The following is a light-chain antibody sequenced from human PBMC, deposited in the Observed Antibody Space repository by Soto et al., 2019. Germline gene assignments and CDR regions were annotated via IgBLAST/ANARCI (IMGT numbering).Light chain of an antibody. Sequence: QSALTQPASVSGSPGQSITISCTGSTSDVADYNYVSWYQQHPGKAPKLMIYEVTNRPSGVSDRFSGSKSGNTASLTISGLQAEDEADYYCSSYISSSTLFGGGTKVTVL. CDR1: TSDVADYNY. J-gene: IGLJ2*01. V-gene: IGLV2-14*01. CDR2: EVT. CDR3: SSYISSSTL.